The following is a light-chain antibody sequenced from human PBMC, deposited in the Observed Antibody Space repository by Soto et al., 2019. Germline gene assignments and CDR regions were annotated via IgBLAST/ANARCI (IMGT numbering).Light chain of an antibody. V-gene: IGLV1-44*01. J-gene: IGLJ1*01. CDR3: AAWDDSLSAYV. CDR1: GSNIGRNY. CDR2: ANN. Sequence: QSVLTQSPSTSATPGQGVSISCSGGGSNIGRNYVNWYQQLPGTAPRLLIYANNQRPSGVPDRFSGSKSATSASLAISGLQSEDETDYYCAAWDDSLSAYVFGTGTKLTVL.